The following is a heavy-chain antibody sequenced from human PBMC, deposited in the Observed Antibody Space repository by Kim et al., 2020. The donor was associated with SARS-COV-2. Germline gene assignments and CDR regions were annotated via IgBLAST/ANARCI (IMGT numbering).Heavy chain of an antibody. J-gene: IGHJ6*01. CDR2: LNHYGST. CDR3: SRGLSRLSSVLWVDV. V-gene: IGHV4-34*01. D-gene: IGHD1-26*01. Sequence: SETLSLTCAVYGGSFSGYNWSWIRQPPGKGLEWVGELNHYGSTNSNPYLKSRVPISVDTSKTQFPLTLSSVTVAATALYYCSRGLSRLSSVLWVDV. CDR1: GGSFSGYN.